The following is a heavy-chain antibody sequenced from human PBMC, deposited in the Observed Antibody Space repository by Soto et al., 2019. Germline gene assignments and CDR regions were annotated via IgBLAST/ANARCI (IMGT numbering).Heavy chain of an antibody. J-gene: IGHJ4*02. CDR3: AKGPLRYFDWLSPDY. CDR1: GFTFSSYG. CDR2: ISYDGSNK. Sequence: GGSLRLSCAASGFTFSSYGMHWVRQAPGKGLEWVAVISYDGSNKYYADSVKGRFTISRDNSKNTLYLQMNSLRAEDTAVYYCAKGPLRYFDWLSPDYWGQGTLVTVSS. V-gene: IGHV3-30*18. D-gene: IGHD3-9*01.